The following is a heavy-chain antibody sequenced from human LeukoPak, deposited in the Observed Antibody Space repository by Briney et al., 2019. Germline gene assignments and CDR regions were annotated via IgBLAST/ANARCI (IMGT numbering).Heavy chain of an antibody. CDR1: GYTFTGYY. D-gene: IGHD3-22*01. CDR2: INPNSGGT. CDR3: ARADYDSSGYYYDY. Sequence: GVSVKVSCKASGYTFTGYYMHWVRQAPGQGLEWMGWINPNSGGTNYAQKFQGRVTMTRDTSISTAYMELSRLRSDDTAVYYCARADYDSSGYYYDYWGQGTLVTVSS. V-gene: IGHV1-2*02. J-gene: IGHJ4*02.